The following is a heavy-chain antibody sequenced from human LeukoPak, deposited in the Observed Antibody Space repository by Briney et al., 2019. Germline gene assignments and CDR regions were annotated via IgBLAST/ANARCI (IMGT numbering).Heavy chain of an antibody. CDR2: VYYSGTT. CDR1: GGSFSTSSYY. CDR3: ARLPGTNWMGEYYFDY. Sequence: SETLSLTCTVSGGSFSTSSYYWGWVRQPPGKGLEWIGSVYYSGTTYYNPSLKSRVTISIDTSENQFSLKLSSVTAADTAVYYCARLPGTNWMGEYYFDYWGQGTLVTVSS. D-gene: IGHD3-16*01. V-gene: IGHV4-39*01. J-gene: IGHJ4*02.